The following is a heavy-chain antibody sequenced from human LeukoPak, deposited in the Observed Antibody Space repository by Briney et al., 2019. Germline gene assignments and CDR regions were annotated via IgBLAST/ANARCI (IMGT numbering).Heavy chain of an antibody. J-gene: IGHJ4*02. D-gene: IGHD3-10*01. V-gene: IGHV3-23*01. CDR1: GFTFSSYA. CDR3: AKDRYYGGTASDY. CDR2: ISGSGGST. Sequence: GGSLRLSCAASGFTFSSYAMSWVRQAPGKGLEWVSAISGSGGSTYYADSVKGRFTISRGNSKNTLYLQMNSLRAEDTAVYYCAKDRYYGGTASDYWGQGTLVTVSS.